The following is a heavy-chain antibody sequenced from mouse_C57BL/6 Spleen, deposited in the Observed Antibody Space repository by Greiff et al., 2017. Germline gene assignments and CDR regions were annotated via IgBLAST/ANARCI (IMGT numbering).Heavy chain of an antibody. Sequence: VMLVESGPGLVQPSQSLSITCTVSGFSLTSYGVHWVRQSPGKGLEWLGVIWRGGSTDYNAAFMSRLSITKDNSKSQVFFKMNSLQADDTAIYYCAKNAHLPGAMDYWGQGTSVTVSS. V-gene: IGHV2-5*01. CDR2: IWRGGST. J-gene: IGHJ4*01. CDR1: GFSLTSYG. CDR3: AKNAHLPGAMDY.